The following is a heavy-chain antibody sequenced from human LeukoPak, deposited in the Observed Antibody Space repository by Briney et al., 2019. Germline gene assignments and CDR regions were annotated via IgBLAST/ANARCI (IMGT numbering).Heavy chain of an antibody. CDR1: GYTFTSYA. CDR3: ARGPIRLAYCGGDCYRPYYFDY. CDR2: IIPIFGTS. V-gene: IGHV1-69*13. D-gene: IGHD2-21*02. J-gene: IGHJ4*02. Sequence: ASVKVSCKASGYTFTSYAISWVRQAPGQGLEWMGGIIPIFGTSNYAQKFQGRVTITADESTSTAYMELSSLRSEDTAVYYCARGPIRLAYCGGDCYRPYYFDYWGQGTLVTVSS.